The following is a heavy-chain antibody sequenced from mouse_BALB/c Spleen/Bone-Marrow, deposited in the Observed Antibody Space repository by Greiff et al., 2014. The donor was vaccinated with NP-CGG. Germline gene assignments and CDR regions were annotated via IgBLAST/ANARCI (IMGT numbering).Heavy chain of an antibody. CDR2: ISSGGSYT. J-gene: IGHJ4*01. D-gene: IGHD2-12*01. V-gene: IGHV5-9*02. CDR3: ARQLLYAMDY. CDR1: GFAFSSYE. Sequence: SGGGLVKPGGSLKLSCAASGFAFSSYEMSWVRQTPEKRLEWVATISSGGSYTYYPDSVKGRFTISRDNARNTLYLQMSSLRSEDTALYYCARQLLYAMDYWGQGTSVTVSS.